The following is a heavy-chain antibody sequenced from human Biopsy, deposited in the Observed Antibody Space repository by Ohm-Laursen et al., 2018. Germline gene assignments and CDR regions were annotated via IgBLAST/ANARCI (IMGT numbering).Heavy chain of an antibody. CDR3: ARFPLGAYDSSGSYRAVENWYFDL. CDR2: ISGYNGNT. Sequence: ASVKVSCKASGYTYTSYGISWVRQAPGQGPEWMGWISGYNGNTVYPQNHQGRVTLTTDTSTSTAYMELRSLRSDDTAIYYCARFPLGAYDSSGSYRAVENWYFDLWGRGTLVTVSS. V-gene: IGHV1-18*01. D-gene: IGHD3-22*01. J-gene: IGHJ2*01. CDR1: GYTYTSYG.